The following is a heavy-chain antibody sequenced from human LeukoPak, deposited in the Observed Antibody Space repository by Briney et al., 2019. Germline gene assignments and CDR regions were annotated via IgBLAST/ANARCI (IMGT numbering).Heavy chain of an antibody. D-gene: IGHD3-22*01. J-gene: IGHJ4*02. CDR2: IYHSGST. Sequence: SETLSLTCTVSGYSISSGYHWGWIRQPPGKGLEWIGSIYHSGSTYYNPSLKSRVTISVDTSKNQFSLKLSSVTAADTAVYYCASAYYYDSSGYTDYWGQGTLVTVSS. CDR1: GYSISSGYH. V-gene: IGHV4-38-2*02. CDR3: ASAYYYDSSGYTDY.